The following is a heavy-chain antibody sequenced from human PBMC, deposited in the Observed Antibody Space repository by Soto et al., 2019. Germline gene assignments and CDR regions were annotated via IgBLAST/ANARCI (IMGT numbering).Heavy chain of an antibody. CDR2: IWYDGSNK. CDR1: GFTFSSYG. D-gene: IGHD1-26*01. J-gene: IGHJ4*02. V-gene: IGHV3-33*01. CDR3: AREPYSGSYYYFDY. Sequence: QVQLVESGGGVVQPGRSLRLSCAASGFTFSSYGMHWVRQAPGKGLEWGAVIWYDGSNKYYADSVKGRFTISRDNSKNTLYVQMNSLRAEDKAVYYCAREPYSGSYYYFDYWGQGTLVTVSS.